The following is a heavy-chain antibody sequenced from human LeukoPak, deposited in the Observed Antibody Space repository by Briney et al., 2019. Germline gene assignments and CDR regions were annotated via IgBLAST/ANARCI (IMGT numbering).Heavy chain of an antibody. CDR2: ISYDGSNK. J-gene: IGHJ4*02. V-gene: IGHV3-30*18. CDR3: AKEPDIVATSAYYFDY. Sequence: TGGSLRLSCAASGFTFSSYGMHWVRQAPGKGLEWVAVISYDGSNKYYADSVKGRFTISRDNSKNTLYLQMNSLRAEDTAVYYCAKEPDIVATSAYYFDYWGQGTLVTVSS. CDR1: GFTFSSYG. D-gene: IGHD5-12*01.